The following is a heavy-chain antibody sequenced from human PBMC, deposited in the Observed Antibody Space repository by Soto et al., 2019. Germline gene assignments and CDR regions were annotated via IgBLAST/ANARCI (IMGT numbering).Heavy chain of an antibody. CDR1: GASISNYY. Sequence: PSETLSLTCTVSGASISNYYWSWIRQPPGKGLEWIGYIYHSGSTDYNPSLKSRVTISVDTSKNQFSLKLTSVTAADTAVYYCARDKITGLFDYWGQGTLVTVSS. CDR3: ARDKITGLFDY. D-gene: IGHD2-8*02. J-gene: IGHJ4*02. V-gene: IGHV4-59*12. CDR2: IYHSGST.